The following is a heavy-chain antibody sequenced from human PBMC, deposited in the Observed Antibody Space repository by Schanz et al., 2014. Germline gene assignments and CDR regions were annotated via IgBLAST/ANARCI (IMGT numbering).Heavy chain of an antibody. CDR1: GFTFSSYA. CDR2: ISGRDGST. J-gene: IGHJ4*02. Sequence: EVQLLESGGGLVQPGGSLRLSCAASGFTFSSYAMSWVRQAPGKGLEWVSAISGRDGSTYYADSVRGRFTISRDNSKNTVYLQMNSLRPGDTAVYYCARESSNDIVLVPGAVFDHWGQGILXTVSS. CDR3: ARESSNDIVLVPGAVFDH. D-gene: IGHD2-2*01. V-gene: IGHV3-23*01.